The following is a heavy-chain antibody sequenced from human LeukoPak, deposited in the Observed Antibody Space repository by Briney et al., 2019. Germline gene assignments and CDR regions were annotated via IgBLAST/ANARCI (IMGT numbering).Heavy chain of an antibody. Sequence: GGSLRLSCAASGFNFSSYGMHWVRQAPGKGLEWVAVISYDANHKYYADSVKGRFTISRDNAKKSLYLQMNSLRADDTAVYYCARGASVVAGNDNAFDIWGQGTMVTVSS. CDR3: ARGASVVAGNDNAFDI. J-gene: IGHJ3*02. CDR2: ISYDANHK. D-gene: IGHD6-19*01. V-gene: IGHV3-33*08. CDR1: GFNFSSYG.